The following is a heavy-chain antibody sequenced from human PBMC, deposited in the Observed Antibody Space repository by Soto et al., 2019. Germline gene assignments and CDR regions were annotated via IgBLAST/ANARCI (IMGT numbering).Heavy chain of an antibody. V-gene: IGHV3-48*01. J-gene: IGHJ3*02. CDR1: GFTFSSYS. CDR2: ISSSSSTI. CDR3: ARAVGQDAFDI. Sequence: EVQLVESGGGLVQPGGSLRLSCAASGFTFSSYSMNWVRQAPGEGLEWVSYISSSSSTIYYADSVKGRFTISRDNAKNSLYLQMNSLRAEDTAVYYCARAVGQDAFDIWGQGTMVTVSS. D-gene: IGHD3-10*01.